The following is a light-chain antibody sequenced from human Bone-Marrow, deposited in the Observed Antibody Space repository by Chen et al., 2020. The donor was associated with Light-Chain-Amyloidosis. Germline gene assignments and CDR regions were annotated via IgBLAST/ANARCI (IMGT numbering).Light chain of an antibody. CDR2: RSS. CDR1: QSISRN. J-gene: IGKJ2*01. V-gene: IGKV3-15*01. CDR3: QKYDGWPPHT. Sequence: EVVMTQSPPTLSVSPGDTAILSCRASQSISRNLAWYQQKPGHPRLLIFRSSTRAAGIPDRCTGRGAQTEFTLTISSLRSEEFAVYFCQKYDGWPPHTFGQGTKLEI.